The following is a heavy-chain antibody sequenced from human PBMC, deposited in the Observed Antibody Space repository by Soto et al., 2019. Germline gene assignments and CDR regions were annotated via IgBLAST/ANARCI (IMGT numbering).Heavy chain of an antibody. J-gene: IGHJ4*02. CDR1: GYSFAGYW. D-gene: IGHD1-7*01. CDR3: ERKLYDFDRGPNSQYYFAP. V-gene: IGHV5-10-1*01. Sequence: PGESLKISCKGSGYSFAGYWITWVRQMPGKGLEWMGRIDPSDSQTYYSPSFRGHVTISAAKSITTVFLQWSSLRASETAMYYCERKLYDFDRGPNSQYYFAPWGQGTMVTVSS. CDR2: IDPSDSQT.